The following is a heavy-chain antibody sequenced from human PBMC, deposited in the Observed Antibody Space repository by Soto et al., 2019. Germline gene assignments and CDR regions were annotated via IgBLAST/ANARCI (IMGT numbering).Heavy chain of an antibody. J-gene: IGHJ4*02. CDR2: IYWDDDK. V-gene: IGHV2-5*02. CDR3: ARLVAAGITYYFDS. Sequence: QTTLKESGPTLVKPTQTLTLTCTFSAFSLSTSGVGVGWIRQPPGKALEWLTFIYWDDDKRYSPSLKSRLTTTKDTSKNQVVLTMTNMDPVDTATYYCARLVAAGITYYFDSWGQGTLVTVSS. D-gene: IGHD2-21*01. CDR1: AFSLSTSGVG.